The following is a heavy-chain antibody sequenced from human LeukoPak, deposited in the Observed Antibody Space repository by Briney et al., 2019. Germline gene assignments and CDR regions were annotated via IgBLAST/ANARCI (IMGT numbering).Heavy chain of an antibody. CDR1: GFTFSSYG. CDR2: IWYDGSNK. Sequence: GGSLRLSCAASGFTFSSYGMHWVRQAPGKGLEWVAVIWYDGSNKYYADSVKGRLTISRDNSKNTLYLQMNSLRAEDTAVYYCARGPSITGTTPYYYYMDVWGKGTTVTVSS. J-gene: IGHJ6*03. CDR3: ARGPSITGTTPYYYYMDV. V-gene: IGHV3-33*01. D-gene: IGHD1-7*01.